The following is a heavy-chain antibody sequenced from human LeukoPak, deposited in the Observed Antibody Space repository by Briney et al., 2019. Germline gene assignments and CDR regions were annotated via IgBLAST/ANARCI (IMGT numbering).Heavy chain of an antibody. CDR3: ARDRAGIAAAGGY. J-gene: IGHJ4*02. V-gene: IGHV1-69*05. CDR1: GGTFSSYA. D-gene: IGHD6-13*01. CDR2: IIPIFGTA. Sequence: GASVKVSCKASGGTFSSYAISWVRQAPGQGLEWMGGIIPIFGTANYAQKFQGRVTITTDESTSTAYMELSSVTAADTAVYYCARDRAGIAAAGGYWGQGTLVTVSS.